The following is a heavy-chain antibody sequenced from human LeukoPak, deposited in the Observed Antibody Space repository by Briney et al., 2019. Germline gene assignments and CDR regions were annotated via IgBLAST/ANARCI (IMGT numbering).Heavy chain of an antibody. V-gene: IGHV3-23*01. CDR3: AKAYYYGSARDAFDI. CDR2: ITGSGDST. CDR1: GLTFSNYA. D-gene: IGHD3-10*01. J-gene: IGHJ3*02. Sequence: PGGSLRLSCAASGLTFSNYAMTWVRQAPGKGLEWVSAITGSGDSTYHADSVKGRFTISRDSSKNTVFLQMNSLRAEDTAVYYCAKAYYYGSARDAFDIWGQGTMVTVSS.